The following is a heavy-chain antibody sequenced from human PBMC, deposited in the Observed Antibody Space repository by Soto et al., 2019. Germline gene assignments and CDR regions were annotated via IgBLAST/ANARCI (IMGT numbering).Heavy chain of an antibody. Sequence: ASVKVSCKACGWTFSSYAISWVGQAPGQGLEWMGGIIPIFGTANYAQKFQGRVTITADKSTSTAYMELSSLRSEDTAVYYCARAKDFWSGRQYWGQGTLVTVSS. D-gene: IGHD3-3*01. CDR2: IIPIFGTA. CDR3: ARAKDFWSGRQY. J-gene: IGHJ4*02. V-gene: IGHV1-69*06. CDR1: GWTFSSYA.